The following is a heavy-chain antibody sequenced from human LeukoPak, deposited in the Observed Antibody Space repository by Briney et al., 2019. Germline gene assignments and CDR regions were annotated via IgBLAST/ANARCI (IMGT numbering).Heavy chain of an antibody. J-gene: IGHJ4*02. CDR2: INWNGGST. D-gene: IGHD3-10*01. CDR3: ARGGWLRFGELLLDY. Sequence: GGSLRLSCAASGFTFDDYGMRWVRQAPGKGLDWVSGINWNGGSTGYADSVKGRFTISRDNAKNSLYLQMNSLRAEDTALYYCARGGWLRFGELLLDYWGQGTLVTVSS. V-gene: IGHV3-20*04. CDR1: GFTFDDYG.